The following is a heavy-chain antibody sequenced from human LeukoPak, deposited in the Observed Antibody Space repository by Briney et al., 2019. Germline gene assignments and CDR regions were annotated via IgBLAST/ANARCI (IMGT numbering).Heavy chain of an antibody. CDR2: VYHTGTS. D-gene: IGHD5-18*01. CDR1: GDSITGYY. Sequence: PSETPSLTCTASGDSITGYYWTWVRQPPGKGLEWIGYVYHTGTSNYNPSVRSRITMSVDTSKNQYSMKLTSVTAADTAVYFCARALDTWSALDYWGLGTLVTVSS. CDR3: ARALDTWSALDY. V-gene: IGHV4-59*01. J-gene: IGHJ4*02.